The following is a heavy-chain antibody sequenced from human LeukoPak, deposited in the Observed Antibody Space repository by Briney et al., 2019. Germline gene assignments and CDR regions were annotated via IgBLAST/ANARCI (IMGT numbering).Heavy chain of an antibody. V-gene: IGHV3-30-3*01. D-gene: IGHD6-13*01. CDR3: ARETAAAAGTPDF. CDR1: GFTFSTYA. Sequence: PGRSLRLSCAASGFTFSTYAIHWVRQAPGKGLEWVAIISYDGSNKFYSDSVTGRFTISRDNSKHTVSLQMNSLRDEDTALYYCARETAAAAGTPDFWGQGTLVTVSS. CDR2: ISYDGSNK. J-gene: IGHJ4*02.